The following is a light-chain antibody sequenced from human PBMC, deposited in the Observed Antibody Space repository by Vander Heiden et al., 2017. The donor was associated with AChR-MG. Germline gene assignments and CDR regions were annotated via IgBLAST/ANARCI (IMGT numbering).Light chain of an antibody. J-gene: IGKJ1*01. Sequence: DIQMTQSPSSLSASVGGRVTITCRASQSISNYLNWYQQKPGKAPNLLIYAASSLQTGVPSRFSGSGSGTDFTLTISSLQPEDFATYYCQQSYTTPVTFGQGTKVEIK. CDR3: QQSYTTPVT. CDR2: AAS. V-gene: IGKV1-39*01. CDR1: QSISNY.